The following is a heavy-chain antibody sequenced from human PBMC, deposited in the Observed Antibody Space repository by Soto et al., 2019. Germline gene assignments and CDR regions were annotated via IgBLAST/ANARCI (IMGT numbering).Heavy chain of an antibody. J-gene: IGHJ3*02. CDR2: INAGNGNS. D-gene: IGHD2-8*01. CDR1: GYTFTSYA. Sequence: QVQLVQSGAEVKKPGASVKVSCKASGYTFTSYAMHWVRQAPGQRLEWMGWINAGNGNSKYSQKFQGRVTITRDTSASTAYMELSSLRSEHTAVDYRARVLVFYAFDIWGQGTMVTFAS. V-gene: IGHV1-3*01. CDR3: ARVLVFYAFDI.